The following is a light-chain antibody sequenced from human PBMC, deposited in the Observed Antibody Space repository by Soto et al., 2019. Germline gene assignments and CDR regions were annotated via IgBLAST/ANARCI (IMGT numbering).Light chain of an antibody. CDR3: QQVNSYPLT. CDR1: QGISSF. V-gene: IGKV1-9*01. CDR2: AAS. Sequence: DIQLTQSPSFLSASVGDRVTITCRASQGISSFLAWYQQKPGKAPKLLIYAASTLQSGVPSRFSGSGSGTEFTLTISSLQPEDFATEYCQQVNSYPLTFGPGTKVDIK. J-gene: IGKJ3*01.